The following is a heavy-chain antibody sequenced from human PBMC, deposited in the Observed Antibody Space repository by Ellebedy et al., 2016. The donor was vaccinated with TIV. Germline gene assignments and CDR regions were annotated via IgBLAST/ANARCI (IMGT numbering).Heavy chain of an antibody. CDR2: IYYSGST. CDR3: ARQGHSSGWYVGEYYFDY. D-gene: IGHD6-19*01. Sequence: MPSETLSLTCTVSGGSIRSSSYYWGWIRQPPGKGLEWIGSIYYSGSTYYNPSLESRVTISGDTSKNQFSLKLSSVTAADTAVYYCARQGHSSGWYVGEYYFDYWGQGTLVTVSS. CDR1: GGSIRSSSYY. V-gene: IGHV4-39*01. J-gene: IGHJ4*02.